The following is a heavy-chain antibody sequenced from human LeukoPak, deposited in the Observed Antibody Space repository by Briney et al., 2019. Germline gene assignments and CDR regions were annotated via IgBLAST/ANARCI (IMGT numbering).Heavy chain of an antibody. V-gene: IGHV3-64*01. D-gene: IGHD5-12*01. Sequence: GGSLRLSCASSGFAFTSYPMHWVRQAPGNVLEYVSVISSNGGSTYYAHSVKGRFTNSRDNSKNTLYLQMGSLRAEDMAVYYCARAAEAPGYGYYMDVWGKGTTVTVSS. CDR2: ISSNGGST. CDR1: GFAFTSYP. J-gene: IGHJ6*03. CDR3: ARAAEAPGYGYYMDV.